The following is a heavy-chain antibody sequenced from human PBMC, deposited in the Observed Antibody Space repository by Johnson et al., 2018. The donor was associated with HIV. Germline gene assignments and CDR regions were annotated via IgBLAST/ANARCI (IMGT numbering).Heavy chain of an antibody. J-gene: IGHJ3*01. CDR3: GRAKDAAYPYDAFDV. D-gene: IGHD2-15*01. Sequence: QVQLVESGGGVVQPGRSLRLSCAASGFTFSSYAMNWVRQAPGKGLEWVALMSYDGSNKYYADSVKGRFTISRDSSKNTLYLQMNSLRAEDTAVYYCGRAKDAAYPYDAFDVWGHGTMVIVSA. CDR1: GFTFSSYA. CDR2: MSYDGSNK. V-gene: IGHV3-30-3*01.